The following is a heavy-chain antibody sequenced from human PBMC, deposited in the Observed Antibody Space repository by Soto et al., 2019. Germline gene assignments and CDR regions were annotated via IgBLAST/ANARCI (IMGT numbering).Heavy chain of an antibody. Sequence: QVQLVQSGAEVKEPGSSVKVSCKASGGTFSSYAISWVRQAPGQGLEWMGGIIPIFGTANYAQKFQGRVTITADESTSTAYMELSSLRSEDTAVYYCARKHYYYGSGSPPAYYYGMDVWGQGTTVTVSS. CDR1: GGTFSSYA. D-gene: IGHD3-10*01. J-gene: IGHJ6*02. CDR3: ARKHYYYGSGSPPAYYYGMDV. CDR2: IIPIFGTA. V-gene: IGHV1-69*01.